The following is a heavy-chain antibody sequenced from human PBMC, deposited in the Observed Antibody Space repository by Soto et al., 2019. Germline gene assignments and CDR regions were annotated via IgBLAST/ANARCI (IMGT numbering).Heavy chain of an antibody. Sequence: PGGSLRLSCAASGFTFSSYAMSWVRQAPGKGLEWVSAISGSGGSTYYADSVKGRFTISRDNSKNTLYLQMNSLRAEDTAVYYCAKYDFWSGYASDYYYYYGMDVWGQGTTVTVSS. CDR1: GFTFSSYA. J-gene: IGHJ6*02. CDR3: AKYDFWSGYASDYYYYYGMDV. CDR2: ISGSGGST. D-gene: IGHD3-3*01. V-gene: IGHV3-23*01.